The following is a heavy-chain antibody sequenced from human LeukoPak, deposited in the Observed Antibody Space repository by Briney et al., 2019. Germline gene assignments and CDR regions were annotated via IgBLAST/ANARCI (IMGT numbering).Heavy chain of an antibody. CDR3: ARSLKSNSRDAFDI. V-gene: IGHV4-59*01. Sequence: SETLSLTCTVSGASISSYYWSWIRQPPGKGLEWIGQMYYSGSAKYNPSLRSRATTSVDTSKNEFSLKLSSVTAADTAVYYCARSLKSNSRDAFDIWGQGTMVTVSS. CDR1: GASISSYY. D-gene: IGHD2/OR15-2a*01. J-gene: IGHJ3*02. CDR2: MYYSGSA.